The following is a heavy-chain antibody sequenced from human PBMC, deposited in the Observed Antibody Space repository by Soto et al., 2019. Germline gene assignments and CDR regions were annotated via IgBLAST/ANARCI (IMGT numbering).Heavy chain of an antibody. J-gene: IGHJ4*02. CDR1: GFTFSSYA. CDR2: IIENGRTT. Sequence: GGSLRLSCAASGFTFSSYAMSWVRQAPGKGLEWVSGIIENGRTTYYADSVKGRFTISRDNSMNTLYLQMNGLRADDTAVYYCVRDYRIAMNDFFGNWGQGTLVTVSS. V-gene: IGHV3-23*01. CDR3: VRDYRIAMNDFFGN. D-gene: IGHD2-21*01.